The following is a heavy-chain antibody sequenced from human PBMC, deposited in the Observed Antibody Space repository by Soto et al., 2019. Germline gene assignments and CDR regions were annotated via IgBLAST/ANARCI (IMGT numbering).Heavy chain of an antibody. CDR1: GFTFSSYA. Sequence: EVHLVESGGVVVQPGGSLRFSRAASGFTFSSYAMSWVRQAPGKGLEWVSAISGSGGSTYYADSVKGRFTISRDNSKNTLYLQMNSLRAEDTAVYYCEGSRPRSWFTYYYYYGMDVWGQGTTVTVSS. CDR3: EGSRPRSWFTYYYYYGMDV. D-gene: IGHD6-13*01. CDR2: ISGSGGST. V-gene: IGHV3-23*04. J-gene: IGHJ6*02.